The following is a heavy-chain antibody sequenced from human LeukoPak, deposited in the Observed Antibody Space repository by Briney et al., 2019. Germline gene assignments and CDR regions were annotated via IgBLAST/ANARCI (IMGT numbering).Heavy chain of an antibody. V-gene: IGHV4-31*03. CDR2: IYYSGST. CDR3: AREGTESSSWGFDY. Sequence: PSQTLSLTCTVSGGSISSGGYYWSWIRQHPGKGLEWIGYIYYSGSTYYNPPLKSRVTISVDTSKNQFSLKLSSVTAADTAVYYCAREGTESSSWGFDYWGQGTLVTVSS. J-gene: IGHJ4*02. D-gene: IGHD6-6*01. CDR1: GGSISSGGYY.